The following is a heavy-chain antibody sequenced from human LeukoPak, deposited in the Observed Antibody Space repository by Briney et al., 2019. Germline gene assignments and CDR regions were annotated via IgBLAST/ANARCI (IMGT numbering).Heavy chain of an antibody. CDR2: IIPIFGTA. CDR3: ARAVRRVTDAFDI. J-gene: IGHJ3*02. V-gene: IGHV1-69*05. Sequence: SAKVSFKASGGTFSSYAISWVRQAPGQGLEWMGGIIPIFGTANYAQKFPGRVTITTDESTSTAYMELSSLRSEDTAVYYCARAVRRVTDAFDIWGQGTMVTVSS. CDR1: GGTFSSYA. D-gene: IGHD3-10*01.